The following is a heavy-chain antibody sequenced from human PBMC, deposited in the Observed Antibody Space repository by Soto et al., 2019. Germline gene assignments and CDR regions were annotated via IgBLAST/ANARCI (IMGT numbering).Heavy chain of an antibody. CDR2: IYYSGST. CDR1: GGSVSSGSYY. CDR3: ARDLPLGGTGDGAAFDI. D-gene: IGHD7-27*01. Sequence: SETLSLTCTVSGGSVSSGSYYWSWIRQPPGKGLEWIGYIYYSGSTNYNPSLKSRVTISVDTSKNQFSLKLSSVTAADTAVYYCARDLPLGGTGDGAAFDIWGQGTMVTVSS. V-gene: IGHV4-61*01. J-gene: IGHJ3*02.